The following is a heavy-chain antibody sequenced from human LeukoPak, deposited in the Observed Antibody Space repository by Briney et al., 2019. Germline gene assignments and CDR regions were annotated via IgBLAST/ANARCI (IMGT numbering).Heavy chain of an antibody. CDR2: IYHSGST. V-gene: IGHV4-4*02. CDR1: GGSISSSNW. D-gene: IGHD4-17*01. Sequence: SETLSLTCAVSGGSISSSNWWSWVRQPPGKGLEWIGEIYHSGSTNYNPSLKSRVTISVDKSNNQFSLKLSSVTAADTAVYYCARVVRDLSVTHVWVFDYWGQGTLVTVSS. J-gene: IGHJ4*02. CDR3: ARVVRDLSVTHVWVFDY.